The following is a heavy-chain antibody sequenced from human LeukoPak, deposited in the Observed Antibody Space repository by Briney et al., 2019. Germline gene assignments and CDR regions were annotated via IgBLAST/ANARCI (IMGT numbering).Heavy chain of an antibody. Sequence: NPSETLSLTCTVSGGSISDYYWNWIRQPPGKGLEWIGYIYYSGSTTYNPSLKSRVTMSVDTAKNQFSLTVRSVTAADTAVYYCARGDFCSKSNCYLRPMDVWGKGTTVTVSS. D-gene: IGHD3-3*01. V-gene: IGHV4-59*01. J-gene: IGHJ6*03. CDR2: IYYSGST. CDR1: GGSISDYY. CDR3: ARGDFCSKSNCYLRPMDV.